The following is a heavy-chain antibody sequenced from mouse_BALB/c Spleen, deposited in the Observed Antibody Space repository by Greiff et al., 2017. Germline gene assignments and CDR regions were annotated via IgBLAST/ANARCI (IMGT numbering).Heavy chain of an antibody. J-gene: IGHJ4*01. Sequence: VQLQQSGAELVRPGTSVKVSCKASGYAFTNYLIEWVKQRPGQGLEWIGVINPGSGGTNYNEKFKGKATLTADKSSSTAYMQLSSLTSDDSAVYFCARRGSSYGYAMDYWGQGTSVTVSS. V-gene: IGHV1-54*01. CDR1: GYAFTNYL. D-gene: IGHD1-1*01. CDR2: INPGSGGT. CDR3: ARRGSSYGYAMDY.